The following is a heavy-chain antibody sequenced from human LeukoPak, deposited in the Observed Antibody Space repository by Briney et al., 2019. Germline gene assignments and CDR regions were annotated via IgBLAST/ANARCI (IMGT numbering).Heavy chain of an antibody. J-gene: IGHJ4*02. Sequence: SETLSLTCTVSGGSISSSSYYWGWIRQPPGKGLEWIGSIYYSGSTYYNPSLKSRVTISVDTSKNQFSLKLSSVTAADTAVYYCATSSGYYYAFDYWGQGTLVTVSS. CDR2: IYYSGST. D-gene: IGHD3-22*01. V-gene: IGHV4-39*07. CDR3: ATSSGYYYAFDY. CDR1: GGSISSSSYY.